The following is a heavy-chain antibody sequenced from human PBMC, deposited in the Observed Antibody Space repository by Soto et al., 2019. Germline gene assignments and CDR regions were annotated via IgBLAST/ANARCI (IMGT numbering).Heavy chain of an antibody. CDR3: ARDRIASGLRAMDV. V-gene: IGHV3-30-3*01. J-gene: IGHJ6*02. CDR1: GFTFSSHA. Sequence: QVQLLESGGGVGQPGTSLRLSCAASGFTFSSHAMHWVRQAPGKGLEWVAVISYNGNNNEYYADSVKGRFTISRDNTKSTMYLKMNSLRGEDTAIYFCARDRIASGLRAMDVWGQVTSVSVCS. CDR2: ISYNGNNNE. D-gene: IGHD6-13*01.